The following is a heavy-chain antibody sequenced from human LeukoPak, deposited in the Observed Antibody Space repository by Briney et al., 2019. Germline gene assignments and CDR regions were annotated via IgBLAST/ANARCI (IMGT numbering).Heavy chain of an antibody. V-gene: IGHV4-39*07. CDR1: GGSISSSSYY. CDR3: ARGYSSTKFDY. D-gene: IGHD6-13*01. J-gene: IGHJ4*02. Sequence: KASETLSLTCTVSGGSISSSSYYWGWIRQPPGKGLEWIGSIYYSGSTYYNPSLKSRVTISVDTSKNQFSLKLSSVTAADTAVYYCARGYSSTKFDYWGQGTLVTVSS. CDR2: IYYSGST.